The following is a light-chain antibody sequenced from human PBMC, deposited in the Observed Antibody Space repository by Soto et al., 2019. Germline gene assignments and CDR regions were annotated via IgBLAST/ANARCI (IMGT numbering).Light chain of an antibody. V-gene: IGKV1-5*01. J-gene: IGKJ1*01. CDR3: QQYNNWPRYT. CDR2: DVS. CDR1: QNVTTW. Sequence: DIQMTQSPSTLSASVGDRVTITCRASQNVTTWLAWYQQKPGKAPKLLLYDVSNLESGVPSRFSGSGSGTEFTLTISSLQSEDFAVYYCQQYNNWPRYTFGQGTKVDIK.